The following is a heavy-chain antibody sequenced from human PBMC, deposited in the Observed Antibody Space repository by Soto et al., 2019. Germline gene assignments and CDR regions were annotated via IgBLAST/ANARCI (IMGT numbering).Heavy chain of an antibody. CDR1: GYTFTSYA. V-gene: IGHV1-3*01. CDR2: INAGNGNI. J-gene: IGHJ6*02. Sequence: ASVKGSCKASGYTFTSYAMHWVRHAPGQRLEWMGWINAGNGNIKYSQKFQGRVTITRDTSASTAYMELSSLRSEDTAVYYCARDLDYYDSSGYPLGLYYYYGMDVWGQGTTVTVSS. CDR3: ARDLDYYDSSGYPLGLYYYYGMDV. D-gene: IGHD3-22*01.